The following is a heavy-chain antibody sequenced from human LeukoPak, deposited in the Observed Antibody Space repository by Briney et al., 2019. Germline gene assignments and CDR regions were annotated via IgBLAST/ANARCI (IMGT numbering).Heavy chain of an antibody. D-gene: IGHD6-19*01. V-gene: IGHV3-48*03. J-gene: IGHJ3*02. CDR2: ISSSGSTI. CDR1: GFTFSSYE. Sequence: GGSLRLSCAASGFTFSSYEMNWVRQAPGKGLEWVSYISSSGSTIYYADSVKGRFTISRDNAKNSLYLQMNSLRAEDTAVYYCARGASVVAGNDNAFDIWGQGPMVTVSS. CDR3: ARGASVVAGNDNAFDI.